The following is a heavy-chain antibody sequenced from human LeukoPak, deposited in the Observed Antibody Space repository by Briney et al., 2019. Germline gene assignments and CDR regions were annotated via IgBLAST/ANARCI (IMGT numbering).Heavy chain of an antibody. CDR1: GFTFSDYN. Sequence: GGSLRLSCAASGFTFSDYNMRWIRQAPGKGLEWVSSISRSGSTKYYADSVKGRFTISRDNAKNSLFLQMNSLRAEDTAVYYCASLTTAEAFDIWGQGTMVTVSS. CDR3: ASLTTAEAFDI. D-gene: IGHD3-22*01. V-gene: IGHV3-11*01. CDR2: ISRSGSTK. J-gene: IGHJ3*02.